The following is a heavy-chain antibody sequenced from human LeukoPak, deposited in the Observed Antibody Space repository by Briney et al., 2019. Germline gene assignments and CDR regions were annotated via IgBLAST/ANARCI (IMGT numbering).Heavy chain of an antibody. J-gene: IGHJ4*02. CDR2: IYYSGST. CDR3: ARARRGLRYFDWFLDY. CDR1: GGSISSYY. V-gene: IGHV4-59*08. Sequence: PSETLSLTCTVPGGSISSYYWSWIRQPPGKGLEWIGYIYYSGSTNYNPSLKSRVTISVDTSKNQFSLKLSSVTAADTAVYYCARARRGLRYFDWFLDYWGQGTLVTVSS. D-gene: IGHD3-9*01.